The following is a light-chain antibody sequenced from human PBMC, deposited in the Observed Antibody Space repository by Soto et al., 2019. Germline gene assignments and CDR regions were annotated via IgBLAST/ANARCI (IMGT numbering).Light chain of an antibody. CDR3: CSYAGSYTYV. CDR1: SSDVGGYTY. V-gene: IGLV2-11*01. J-gene: IGLJ1*01. CDR2: DVT. Sequence: QSALTQPRSVSGSPGQSVTISCTGTSSDVGGYTYVSWYQQHPGKAPKLIIYDVTDRPSGVPARFSGSKSGNTASLTISGLQAEDEADYYCCSYAGSYTYVFGTGTKLTVL.